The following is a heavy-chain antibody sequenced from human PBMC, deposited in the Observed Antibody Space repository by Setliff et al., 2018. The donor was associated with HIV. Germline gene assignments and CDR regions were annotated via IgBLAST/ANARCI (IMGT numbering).Heavy chain of an antibody. D-gene: IGHD1-7*01. CDR1: GSSISGYY. V-gene: IGHV4-4*09. Sequence: SETLSLTCTVSGSSISGYYWSWIRQSPGKGLEWIGYIHTNRGTKTNLSLKTRATVSLDTSKNQFFLRLTSVTATATAIYYCARHPREEPERNYKFDSWGQGTLVTVSS. J-gene: IGHJ4*02. CDR2: IHTNRGT. CDR3: ARHPREEPERNYKFDS.